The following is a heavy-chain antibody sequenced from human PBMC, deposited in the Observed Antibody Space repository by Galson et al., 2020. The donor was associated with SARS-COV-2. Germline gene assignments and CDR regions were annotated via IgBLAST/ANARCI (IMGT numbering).Heavy chain of an antibody. CDR2: ISYDGSNK. CDR1: GFTFSSYA. V-gene: IGHV3-30*04. D-gene: IGHD3-22*01. Sequence: GGSLRLSCAASGFTFSSYAMHWVRQAPGKGLEWVAVISYDGSNKYYADSVKGRFTISRDSSKNTLYLQMNSLRAEDTAVYYCARDYYDSSGYSYGMDVWGQGTTVTVSS. CDR3: ARDYYDSSGYSYGMDV. J-gene: IGHJ6*02.